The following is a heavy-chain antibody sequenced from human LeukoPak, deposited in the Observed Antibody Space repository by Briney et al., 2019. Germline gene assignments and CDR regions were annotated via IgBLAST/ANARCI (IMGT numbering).Heavy chain of an antibody. J-gene: IGHJ4*02. D-gene: IGHD5-18*01. Sequence: SETLSLTCTVSGGSISSSSYYWGWIRQPPGKGLEWIGSIYYSGSTYYNPSLKSRVTISVDTSKNQCSRKLSSVTAADTAVYYCARREGYSYATSYFDYWGQGTLVTVSS. CDR1: GGSISSSSYY. CDR3: ARREGYSYATSYFDY. CDR2: IYYSGST. V-gene: IGHV4-39*01.